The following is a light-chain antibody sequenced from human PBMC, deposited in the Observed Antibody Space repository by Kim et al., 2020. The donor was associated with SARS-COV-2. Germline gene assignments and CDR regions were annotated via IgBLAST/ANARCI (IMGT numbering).Light chain of an antibody. CDR3: AVWDDSLSGHWV. CDR1: SSNIGSNY. CDR2: RNN. V-gene: IGLV1-47*01. Sequence: RVTISCSGSSSNIGSNYVYWYQQLPGTAPKLLIYRNNQRPSGVPDRFSGSKSGTSASLAISGLRSEDEADYYCAVWDDSLSGHWVFGGGTKLTVL. J-gene: IGLJ3*02.